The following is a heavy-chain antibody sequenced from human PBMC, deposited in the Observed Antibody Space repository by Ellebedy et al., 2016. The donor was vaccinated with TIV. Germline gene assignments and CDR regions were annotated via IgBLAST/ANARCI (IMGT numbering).Heavy chain of an antibody. D-gene: IGHD3-22*01. Sequence: GESLKISCAASGFTFSSYAMSWVRQAPGKGLGWVSAITRIGGSTYYADSVKGRFTISRDNSKNTLYLQMNSLRAEDTAVYYCAKDHSMIVVVITPDYWGQGTLVTVSS. J-gene: IGHJ4*02. CDR1: GFTFSSYA. CDR3: AKDHSMIVVVITPDY. V-gene: IGHV3-23*01. CDR2: ITRIGGST.